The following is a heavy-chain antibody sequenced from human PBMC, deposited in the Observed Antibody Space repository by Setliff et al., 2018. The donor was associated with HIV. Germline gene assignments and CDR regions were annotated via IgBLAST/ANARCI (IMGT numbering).Heavy chain of an antibody. Sequence: ASVKVSCKVYGYTLSELSIHWVRQAPGKGLEWMGYFDPQDGETVYAQKFQGRVTMTEDTSTYTAYMELWSVRSDDTAVYYCAREMAATAHPDDPYFQHWGQGTLVTVSS. J-gene: IGHJ1*01. CDR1: GYTLSELS. V-gene: IGHV1-24*01. CDR2: FDPQDGET. D-gene: IGHD6-13*01. CDR3: AREMAATAHPDDPYFQH.